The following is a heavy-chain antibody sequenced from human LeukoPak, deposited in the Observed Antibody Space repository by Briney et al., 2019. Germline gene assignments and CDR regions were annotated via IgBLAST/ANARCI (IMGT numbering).Heavy chain of an antibody. CDR1: GGSLSGYY. V-gene: IGHV4-34*01. D-gene: IGHD2-2*01. Sequence: SETLSLTCAVSGGSLSGYYWTWIRQPPGKGLEWIGEINHSGSTNYNPSLKSRVTISVDTSKIQISLKLNSVTAADTAVYYCARPLLLNYIVVVPAAYDAFDIWGQGTMVTVSS. CDR2: INHSGST. CDR3: ARPLLLNYIVVVPAAYDAFDI. J-gene: IGHJ3*02.